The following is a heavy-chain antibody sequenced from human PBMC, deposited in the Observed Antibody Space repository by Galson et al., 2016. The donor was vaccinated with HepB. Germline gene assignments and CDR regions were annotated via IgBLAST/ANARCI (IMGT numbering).Heavy chain of an antibody. J-gene: IGHJ3*02. V-gene: IGHV3-9*01. Sequence: SLRLSCAASGFSFHDYGVDWVRQVPGKGLEWVAGISWNSPGVGYADSLKGRFTISRDNSKKTLYLQMNSLRAEDTAVYYCARDMGGDYGGNSGAFDIWGQGTMVTVSS. D-gene: IGHD4-23*01. CDR1: GFSFHDYG. CDR2: ISWNSPGV. CDR3: ARDMGGDYGGNSGAFDI.